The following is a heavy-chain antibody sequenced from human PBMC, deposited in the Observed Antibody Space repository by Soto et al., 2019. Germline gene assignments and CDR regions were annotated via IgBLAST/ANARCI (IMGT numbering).Heavy chain of an antibody. D-gene: IGHD6-13*01. Sequence: GGSLRLSCAASGFTFSSYAMSWVRQAPGKGLEWVSAISGSGGSTYYADSVKGRFTISRDNSKNTLYLQMNSLRAEDTAVYYCAKGGREQQLGLRAFDIWGQGTMVTVSS. CDR3: AKGGREQQLGLRAFDI. V-gene: IGHV3-23*01. J-gene: IGHJ3*02. CDR1: GFTFSSYA. CDR2: ISGSGGST.